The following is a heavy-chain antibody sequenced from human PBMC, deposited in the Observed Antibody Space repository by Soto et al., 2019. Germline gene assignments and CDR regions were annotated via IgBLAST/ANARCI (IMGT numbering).Heavy chain of an antibody. CDR2: IFPGDSDS. CDR3: ARSVSRDGYNSWDDAFDV. V-gene: IGHV5-51*01. J-gene: IGHJ3*01. Sequence: PGASLKISCQGSGYSFTTYWIGWVRQMPGKGLEWMGIIFPGDSDSRYSPSFQGQVTVSADKSISTAYLQWSSLKASDTAIYYCARSVSRDGYNSWDDAFDVWGQGTMVTVS. D-gene: IGHD5-12*01. CDR1: GYSFTTYW.